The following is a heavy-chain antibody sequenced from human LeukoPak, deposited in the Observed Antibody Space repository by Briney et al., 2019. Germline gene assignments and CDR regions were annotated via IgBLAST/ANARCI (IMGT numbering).Heavy chain of an antibody. CDR3: ARERGGGYCSGGSCDDDAFDI. D-gene: IGHD2-15*01. CDR1: GGSISSYY. CDR2: IYYSGST. J-gene: IGHJ3*02. V-gene: IGHV4-59*01. Sequence: KPSETLSLTCTVSGGSISSYYWSWIRQPPGKGLEWIGYIYYSGSTNYNPSLKSRVTISVDTSKNQFSLKLSSVTAADTAVYYCARERGGGYCSGGSCDDDAFDIWGQGTMVTVSS.